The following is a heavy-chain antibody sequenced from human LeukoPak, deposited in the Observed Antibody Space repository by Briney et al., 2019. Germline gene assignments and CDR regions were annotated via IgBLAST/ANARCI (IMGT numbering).Heavy chain of an antibody. V-gene: IGHV4-39*07. CDR3: ARKFTMVRGVIITLDI. Sequence: SETLSLTCTVSGGSISSSSYYWGWIRHPPGKGLEWIGSIYYSGSTYYNPSLKSRVTISVDTSKNQFSLKLSSVTAADTAVYYCARKFTMVRGVIITLDIWGQGTMVTVSS. J-gene: IGHJ3*02. CDR2: IYYSGST. D-gene: IGHD3-10*01. CDR1: GGSISSSSYY.